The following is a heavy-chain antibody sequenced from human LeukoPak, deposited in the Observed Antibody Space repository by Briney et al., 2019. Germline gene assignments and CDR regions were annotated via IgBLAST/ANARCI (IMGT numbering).Heavy chain of an antibody. V-gene: IGHV1-2*02. J-gene: IGHJ4*02. CDR1: GYTFTGYY. Sequence: GASVKVSCKASGYTFTGYYIHWVRQAPGQGLEWMGWINPNSDGTKNAQKFEGGVTMTRDTSISTAYMEVSRLSSDDTAVYYCAREFSGSGTTFDYWGQGTLITVSS. CDR2: INPNSDGT. CDR3: AREFSGSGTTFDY. D-gene: IGHD3-10*01.